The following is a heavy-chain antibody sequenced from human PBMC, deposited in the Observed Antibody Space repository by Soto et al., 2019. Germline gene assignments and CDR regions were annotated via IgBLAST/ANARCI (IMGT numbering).Heavy chain of an antibody. CDR3: ARGIQLWLGRGFDY. CDR1: GFTFSSYW. V-gene: IGHV3-7*04. Sequence: GGSLRLSCAASGFTFSSYWMSWVRQAPGKGLEWISNIKTDSDAKYYVDSVKGRFTISRDNAKNSLYLQMSSLRDEDTAVYFCARGIQLWLGRGFDYWGQGTLVTVSS. CDR2: IKTDSDAK. J-gene: IGHJ4*02. D-gene: IGHD5-18*01.